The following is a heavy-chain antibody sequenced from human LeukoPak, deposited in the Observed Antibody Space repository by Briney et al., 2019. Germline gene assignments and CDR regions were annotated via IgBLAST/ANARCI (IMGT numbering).Heavy chain of an antibody. CDR2: INDRGDST. D-gene: IGHD3-10*01. CDR1: GFSLTTYA. V-gene: IGHV3-23*01. Sequence: GGSLRLSCAASGFSLTTYAMGWVRQAPGKGLEWVSVINDRGDSTYYADSVKGRLTISRDSSKNTLYLQMNSLRGEDTAVYYCAKASGSGSYFFDYWGQGTLVTVSS. CDR3: AKASGSGSYFFDY. J-gene: IGHJ4*02.